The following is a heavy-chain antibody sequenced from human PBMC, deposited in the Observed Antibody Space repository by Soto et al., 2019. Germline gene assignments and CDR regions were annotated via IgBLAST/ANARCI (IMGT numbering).Heavy chain of an antibody. V-gene: IGHV3-33*01. Sequence: GGSLRLSCAASGFTFSSYGMHWVRQAPGKGLEWVAVIWYDGSNKYYADSVKGRFTISRDNSKNTLYLQMNSLRAEDTAVYYCARDDCSGGSCYAWFDPWGQGTLVTVSS. J-gene: IGHJ5*02. D-gene: IGHD2-15*01. CDR3: ARDDCSGGSCYAWFDP. CDR2: IWYDGSNK. CDR1: GFTFSSYG.